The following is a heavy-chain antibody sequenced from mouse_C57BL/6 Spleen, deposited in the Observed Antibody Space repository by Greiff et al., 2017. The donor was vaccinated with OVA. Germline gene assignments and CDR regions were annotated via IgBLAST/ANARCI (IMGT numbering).Heavy chain of an antibody. D-gene: IGHD1-1*01. V-gene: IGHV3-6*01. J-gene: IGHJ1*03. CDR3: AREYYYGSKGYWYFDV. CDR1: GYSITSGYY. CDR2: ISYDGSN. Sequence: EVQLKESGPGLVKPSQSLSLTCSVTGYSITSGYYWNWIRQFPGNKLEWMGYISYDGSNNYNPSLKNRISITRDTSKNQFFLKLNSVTTEDTATYYCAREYYYGSKGYWYFDVWGTGTTVTVSS.